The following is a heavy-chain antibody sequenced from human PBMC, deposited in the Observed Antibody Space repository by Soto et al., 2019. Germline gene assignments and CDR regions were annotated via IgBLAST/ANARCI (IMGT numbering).Heavy chain of an antibody. Sequence: QVQLVQSGAEVKKPGASVKVSCKASGYTFTSYDINWVRQATGQGLEWMGWMNPNSGNTGYAQKFQGRVAMTRNTAISTAYIELSSMRFEDPAVYYCTSIRGYSGYLDYWGQGTLVTVSS. CDR1: GYTFTSYD. CDR3: TSIRGYSGYLDY. D-gene: IGHD5-12*01. V-gene: IGHV1-8*01. J-gene: IGHJ4*02. CDR2: MNPNSGNT.